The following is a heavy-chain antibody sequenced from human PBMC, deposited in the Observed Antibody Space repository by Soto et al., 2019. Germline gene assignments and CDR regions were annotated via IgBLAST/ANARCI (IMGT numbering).Heavy chain of an antibody. D-gene: IGHD5-18*01. CDR2: IRSKSNSYVT. Sequence: GGSLRLSCAASGFTFSASAMHWVRQASGKRLEWVGRIRSKSNSYVTAYAASVKGRFTVSRDDSKNTAYLQMMSLKTEDTAVYYCTRSVNGITAHFDFWGLGTLVTVSS. V-gene: IGHV3-73*01. CDR3: TRSVNGITAHFDF. CDR1: GFTFSASA. J-gene: IGHJ4*02.